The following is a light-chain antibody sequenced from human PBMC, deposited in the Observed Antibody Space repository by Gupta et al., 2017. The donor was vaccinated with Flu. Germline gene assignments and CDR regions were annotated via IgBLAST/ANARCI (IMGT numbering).Light chain of an antibody. V-gene: IGKV1-17*01. CDR3: LQHNTYPPT. CDR2: GAS. J-gene: IGKJ1*01. CDR1: QGIRTE. Sequence: PSSLSASVGDRVTITCRASQGIRTELGWFQQKPGEAPRRLIYGASSLQSGVPGRFSGSGFGTEFTLTISSLEPEDFATYYCLQHNTYPPTFGPGTKVEFK.